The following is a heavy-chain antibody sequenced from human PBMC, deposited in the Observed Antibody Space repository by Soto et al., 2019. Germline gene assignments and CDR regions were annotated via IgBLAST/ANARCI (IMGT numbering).Heavy chain of an antibody. J-gene: IGHJ3*02. CDR1: GFIFSSYA. D-gene: IGHD3-16*01. V-gene: IGHV3-64*01. CDR3: ASGPYVRSPVDI. Sequence: GGSLRLSCAASGFIFSSYAMHWVRQAPGKGLEYVSVISTNGGSTYYANSVKGRFTISRDNSKNTVYLQMGSLTAEDMAVYYCASGPYVRSPVDIWGQGTMVTVSS. CDR2: ISTNGGST.